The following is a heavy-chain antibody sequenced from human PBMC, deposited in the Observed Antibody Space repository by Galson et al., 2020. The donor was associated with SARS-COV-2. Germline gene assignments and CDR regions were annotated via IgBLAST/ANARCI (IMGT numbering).Heavy chain of an antibody. CDR1: GYTFTSYY. CDR2: INPSGGST. J-gene: IGHJ6*02. Sequence: ASVKVSCKASGYTFTSYYMHWVRQAPGQGLEWMGIINPSGGSTSYAQKFQGRVTMTRDTSTSTVYVELSSLRSEDTAVYYCARDLTVTTNYYYYYGMDVWGQGTTVTVSS. D-gene: IGHD4-17*01. CDR3: ARDLTVTTNYYYYYGMDV. V-gene: IGHV1-46*01.